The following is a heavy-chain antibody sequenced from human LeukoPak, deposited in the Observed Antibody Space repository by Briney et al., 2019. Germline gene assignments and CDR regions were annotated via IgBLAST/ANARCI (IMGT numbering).Heavy chain of an antibody. CDR1: GGSFGGYY. V-gene: IGHV4-34*01. CDR2: INHSGST. D-gene: IGHD4-17*01. J-gene: IGHJ4*02. CDR3: ARSDPGADYGDYELDY. Sequence: SETLSLTCAVYGGSFGGYYWSWIRQPPGKGLEWIGEINHSGSTNYNPSLKSRVTISVDTSENQFSLKLSSVTAADTAVYYCARSDPGADYGDYELDYWGQGTLVTVSS.